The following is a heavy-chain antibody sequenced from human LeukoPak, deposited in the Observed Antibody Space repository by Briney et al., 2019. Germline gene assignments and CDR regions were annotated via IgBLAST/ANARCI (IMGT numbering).Heavy chain of an antibody. CDR3: ATYSGAHHKTFDD. V-gene: IGHV1-46*01. D-gene: IGHD1-26*01. J-gene: IGHJ4*02. Sequence: ASVKVSCKASGYTFTTYYVHWVRQAPGQGLEWMGIINPSGGSTTYAQKFRGRLTMTRDMSTSTVYMELSSLRPEDTALYYCATYSGAHHKTFDDWGQGTLVTVSS. CDR2: INPSGGST. CDR1: GYTFTTYY.